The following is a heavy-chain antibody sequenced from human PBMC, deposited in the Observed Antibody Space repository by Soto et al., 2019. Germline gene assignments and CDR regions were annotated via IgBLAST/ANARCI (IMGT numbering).Heavy chain of an antibody. CDR3: ARLLGGYDDYGGWFAP. V-gene: IGHV4-59*01. J-gene: IGHJ5*02. Sequence: QVHLVESGPGLVKPSETLSLTCTISGGSISPYSWTWIRQSPGKGREGIGYVSHSGRTFYTPSLKSRLTMSLDTSRSQFSLRLKSVSAADTAVYYCARLLGGYDDYGGWFAPWGQGTLVTVSS. D-gene: IGHD4-17*01. CDR1: GGSISPYS. CDR2: VSHSGRT.